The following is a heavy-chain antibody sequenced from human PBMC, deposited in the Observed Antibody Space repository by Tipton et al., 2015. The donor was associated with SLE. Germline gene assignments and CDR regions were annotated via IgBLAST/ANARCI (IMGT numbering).Heavy chain of an antibody. J-gene: IGHJ4*02. CDR3: ARGDGITMLQALDFFDY. CDR1: GGSFSGYY. D-gene: IGHD3-10*01. V-gene: IGHV4-34*01. CDR2: INHSGST. Sequence: TLSLICAVYGGSFSGYYWSWIRQPPGKGLEWIGEINHSGSTNYNPSLKSRVTISVDTSKNQFSLKLSSVTAADTAVYYCARGDGITMLQALDFFDYWGQGTLVTVSS.